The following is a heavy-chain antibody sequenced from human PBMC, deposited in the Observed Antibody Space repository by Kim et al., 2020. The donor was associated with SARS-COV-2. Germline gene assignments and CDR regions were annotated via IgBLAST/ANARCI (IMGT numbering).Heavy chain of an antibody. CDR3: ARGRVSNFMTPLYYFDY. J-gene: IGHJ4*02. CDR1: GGSFSGYY. CDR2: INHSGST. V-gene: IGHV4-34*01. Sequence: SETLSLTCAVYGGSFSGYYWSWIRQPPGKGLDWIGEINHSGSTNYNPSLKSRVTISVDTSKNQFSLKLSSVTAADTAVYYCARGRVSNFMTPLYYFDYWGQGTLVTVSS. D-gene: IGHD6-6*01.